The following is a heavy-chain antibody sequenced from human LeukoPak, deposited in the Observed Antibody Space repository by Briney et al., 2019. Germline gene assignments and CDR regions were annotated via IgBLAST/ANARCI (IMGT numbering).Heavy chain of an antibody. CDR2: IYYSGST. Sequence: SETLSLTCTVSGGSIRSYYWSWIRQPPGKGLEWIGYIYYSGSTNYNPSLKSRVTISVDTSKNQFSLKLSSVTAADTAVYYCAKNRGPELNYDFWSGYHLSWGQGTLVTVSS. CDR1: GGSIRSYY. D-gene: IGHD3-3*01. V-gene: IGHV4-59*01. J-gene: IGHJ5*02. CDR3: AKNRGPELNYDFWSGYHLS.